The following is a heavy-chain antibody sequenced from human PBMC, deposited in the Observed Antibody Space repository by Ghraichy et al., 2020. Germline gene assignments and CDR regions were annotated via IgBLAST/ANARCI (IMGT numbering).Heavy chain of an antibody. CDR3: VRDPLGGQIDY. CDR2: INSHGSSI. V-gene: IGHV3-74*01. D-gene: IGHD3-16*01. J-gene: IGHJ4*02. Sequence: GGSLRLSCAASGFTFSSYWMHWVRQDPGKGLVWVARINSHGSSIGYADSVQGRFTISRDNAKNTLFLQMDSLRAEDTAVYYCVRDPLGGQIDYWGQGTLITVSS. CDR1: GFTFSSYW.